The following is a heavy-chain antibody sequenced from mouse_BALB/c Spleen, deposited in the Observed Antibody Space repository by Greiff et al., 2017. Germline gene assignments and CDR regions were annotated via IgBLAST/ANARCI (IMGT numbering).Heavy chain of an antibody. CDR1: GFSLTSYG. Sequence: VQVVESGPGLVAPSQSLSITCTVSGFSLTSYGVHWVRQPPGKGLEWLGVIWAGGSTNYNSALMSRLSISKDNSKSQVFLKMNSLQTDDTAMYYCARDGATATYYAMDYWGQGTSVTVSS. D-gene: IGHD1-2*01. CDR3: ARDGATATYYAMDY. J-gene: IGHJ4*01. CDR2: IWAGGST. V-gene: IGHV2-9*02.